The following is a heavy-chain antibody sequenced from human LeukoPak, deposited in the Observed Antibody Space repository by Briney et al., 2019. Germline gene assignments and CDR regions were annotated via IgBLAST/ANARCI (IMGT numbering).Heavy chain of an antibody. D-gene: IGHD2-15*01. V-gene: IGHV3-66*01. CDR3: ARSYCSGGSCYSYYYYYGMDV. CDR2: IYSGGST. J-gene: IGHJ6*02. CDR1: GFTVSSNY. Sequence: GESLRLSCAASGFTVSSNYMSWVRQAPGKGLEWVSVIYSGGSTYYADSVKGRFTISRDNSKNTLYLQMNSLRAEDTAVYYCARSYCSGGSCYSYYYYYGMDVWGQGTTVTVSS.